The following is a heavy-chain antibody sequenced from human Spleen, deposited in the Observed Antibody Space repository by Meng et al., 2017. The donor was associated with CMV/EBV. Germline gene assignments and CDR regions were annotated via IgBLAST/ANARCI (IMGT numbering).Heavy chain of an antibody. Sequence: GESLKISCAASGFTFTDYAMSWVRQAPEKGLEWVAMIYSGASSTYYADSVTGRFTISRDNSKRILYLQMSSLRAEDTAIYYCARGRGATTSYGLDVWGQGTTVTVSS. J-gene: IGHJ6*02. CDR1: GFTFTDYA. V-gene: IGHV3-23*03. D-gene: IGHD4/OR15-4a*01. CDR2: IYSGASST. CDR3: ARGRGATTSYGLDV.